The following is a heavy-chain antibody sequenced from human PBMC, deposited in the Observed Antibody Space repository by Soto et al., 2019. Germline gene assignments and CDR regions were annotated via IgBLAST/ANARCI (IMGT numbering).Heavy chain of an antibody. V-gene: IGHV5-51*01. J-gene: IGHJ6*02. CDR3: ARHEATYYNFYGMDV. CDR1: GYSFTTYW. CDR2: IHPGESDT. Sequence: GESLKISCKSYGYSFTTYWIAWVRQMPGKGLEWMGSIHPGESDTRYSPSFQGQVTISADRSITTAYLQWSSLKASDTAMYYCARHEATYYNFYGMDVWGQGTAVTVSS.